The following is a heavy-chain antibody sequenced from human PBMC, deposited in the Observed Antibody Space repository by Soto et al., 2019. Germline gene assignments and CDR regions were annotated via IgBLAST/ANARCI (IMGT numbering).Heavy chain of an antibody. D-gene: IGHD4-17*01. J-gene: IGHJ4*02. V-gene: IGHV3-11*01. CDR1: GFTFSDYY. CDR3: ARVFSTVTMKPDY. CDR2: ISSSGSTI. Sequence: GGSLRLSCAASGFTFSDYYMSWIRQAPGKGLEWVSYISSSGSTIYYADSVKGRFTISRDNAKNSLYLQMNSLRAEDTAVYYCARVFSTVTMKPDYWGQGTLVTVSS.